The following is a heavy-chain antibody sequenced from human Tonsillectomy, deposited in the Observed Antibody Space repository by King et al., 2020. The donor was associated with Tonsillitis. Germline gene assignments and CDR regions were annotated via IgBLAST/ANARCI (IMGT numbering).Heavy chain of an antibody. V-gene: IGHV5-51*01. J-gene: IGHJ6*02. CDR1: GYSFTTYW. Sequence: QLVQSGAEVKKPGESLKISCKGSGYSFTTYWIGWVRQMPGKGLEWMGFIYPGDSDTRYSPSFQGQVTISADKSISAAYLQWRSLKASDTAMYYCARLGTVTKDYYYYGMDVWGQGTTVTVSS. CDR3: ARLGTVTKDYYYYGMDV. D-gene: IGHD4-17*01. CDR2: IYPGDSDT.